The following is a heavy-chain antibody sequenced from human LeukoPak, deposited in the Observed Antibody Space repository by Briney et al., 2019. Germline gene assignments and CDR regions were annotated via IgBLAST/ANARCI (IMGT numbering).Heavy chain of an antibody. J-gene: IGHJ4*02. CDR3: ARDHSVRWYHSDY. D-gene: IGHD4-23*01. CDR1: GSTFSSYS. Sequence: GGSLRLSCAASGSTFSSYSMNWVRQAPGKGLEWVSYISGSSNTIYYADSVKGRFTISRDNAKNSLYLQMNSLRAEDTAVYYCARDHSVRWYHSDYWGQGTLVTVSS. CDR2: ISGSSNTI. V-gene: IGHV3-48*01.